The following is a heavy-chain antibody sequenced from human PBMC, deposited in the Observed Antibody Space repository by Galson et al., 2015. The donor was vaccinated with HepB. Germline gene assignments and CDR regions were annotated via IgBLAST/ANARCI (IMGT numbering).Heavy chain of an antibody. Sequence: SLRLSCAGSGFTFSSYAIHWVRQAPGKGLEWVAVISYDGSNKYYADSVKGRFTVSRDTSKDTLYLQMNSLRPEDTAVYYCARDPLNYFDSSDYHYGGYFDLWGRGTLVTVSS. CDR2: ISYDGSNK. J-gene: IGHJ2*01. CDR1: GFTFSSYA. D-gene: IGHD3-22*01. V-gene: IGHV3-30-3*01. CDR3: ARDPLNYFDSSDYHYGGYFDL.